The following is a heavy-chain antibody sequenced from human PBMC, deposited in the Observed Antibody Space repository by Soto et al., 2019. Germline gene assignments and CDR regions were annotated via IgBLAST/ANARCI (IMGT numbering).Heavy chain of an antibody. CDR1: GGSISSYY. CDR2: IYYSGST. CDR3: ARRSLDAFDI. V-gene: IGHV4-59*01. J-gene: IGHJ3*02. Sequence: QVPLQESGPGLVKPSETLSLTCTVSGGSISSYYWSWIRQPPGKGLEWIGYIYYSGSTNYNPSLKSRVTISVDTSKNQFSLKLSSVTAADTAVYYCARRSLDAFDIWGQGTMVTVSS.